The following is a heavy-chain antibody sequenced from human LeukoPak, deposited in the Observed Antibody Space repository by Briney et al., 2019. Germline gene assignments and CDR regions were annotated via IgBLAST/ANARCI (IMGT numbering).Heavy chain of an antibody. CDR3: VRNRAEGRAWVEFDP. V-gene: IGHV3-66*02. CDR1: GLSVSSYG. J-gene: IGHJ5*02. CDR2: VYSAGAT. Sequence: GGSLRLSCVASGLSVSSYGMSWVRQAPGKAPEWVSLVYSAGATHYADSVQGRFIISRDNSKNTLYLQMNNLRVEDTAVYHCVRNRAEGRAWVEFDPWGQGTVVTVSS.